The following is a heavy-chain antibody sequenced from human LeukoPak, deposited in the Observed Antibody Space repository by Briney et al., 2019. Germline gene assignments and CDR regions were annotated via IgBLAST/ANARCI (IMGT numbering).Heavy chain of an antibody. Sequence: ASVKVSCKASGYTFTGYGISWVRQAPGQGLEWMGWISAYNGNTNYAQKLQGRVTMTTDTSTSTAYMELRSLRSDDTAVYYCARDLEDIVVVPAALMGYWGQGTLVTVSS. CDR1: GYTFTGYG. V-gene: IGHV1-18*01. J-gene: IGHJ4*02. CDR3: ARDLEDIVVVPAALMGY. D-gene: IGHD2-2*01. CDR2: ISAYNGNT.